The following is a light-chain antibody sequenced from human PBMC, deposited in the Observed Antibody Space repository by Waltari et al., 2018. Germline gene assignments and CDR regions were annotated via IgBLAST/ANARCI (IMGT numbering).Light chain of an antibody. Sequence: DIVMTQSPDSLAVSLGERATINSKSSQTVLYSSNNKNYLAWYQQRPGQPPKLLIYWASTRESGVPDRFSGSGSGTDFTLTISSLQAEDVAVYYCQQYYSTLFTFGPGTKVDIK. J-gene: IGKJ3*01. V-gene: IGKV4-1*01. CDR1: QTVLYSSNNKNY. CDR3: QQYYSTLFT. CDR2: WAS.